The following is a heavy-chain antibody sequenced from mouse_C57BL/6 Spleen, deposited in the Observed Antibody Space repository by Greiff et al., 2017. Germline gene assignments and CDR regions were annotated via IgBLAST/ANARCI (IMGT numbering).Heavy chain of an antibody. D-gene: IGHD2-1*01. CDR1: GYTFTDYY. V-gene: IGHV1-76*01. CDR3: ARGNYDYSMDY. CDR2: IYPGSGNT. Sequence: VQLQQSGAELVRPGASVKLSCKASGYTFTDYYINWVKQRPGQGLEWIARIYPGSGNTYYKEKFKGKATLTAEKSSSTAYMQLSSLTSEDSAVYFCARGNYDYSMDYWGQGTSVTVSS. J-gene: IGHJ4*01.